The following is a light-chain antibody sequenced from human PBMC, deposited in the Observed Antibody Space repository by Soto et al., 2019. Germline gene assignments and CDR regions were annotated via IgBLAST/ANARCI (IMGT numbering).Light chain of an antibody. Sequence: QSALTQPRSVSGSPGQSVTLSCTGTSSDVGGYNFVSWYQHHPGKAPKLMIYDVSNRPSGVPDRFSGSKSVNTASLTISGLQADDEADYYCCSYAGSYTWVFGTGTKLTVL. V-gene: IGLV2-11*01. CDR3: CSYAGSYTWV. CDR2: DVS. CDR1: SSDVGGYNF. J-gene: IGLJ1*01.